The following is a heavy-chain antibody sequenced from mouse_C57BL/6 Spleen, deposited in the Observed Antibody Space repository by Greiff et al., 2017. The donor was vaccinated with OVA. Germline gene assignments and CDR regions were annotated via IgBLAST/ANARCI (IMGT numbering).Heavy chain of an antibody. V-gene: IGHV1-55*01. CDR2: IYPGSGST. CDR3: AGYDGYFSQYFDV. D-gene: IGHD2-3*01. Sequence: VQLQQPGAELVKPGASVKMSCKASGYTFTSYWITWVKQRPGQGLEWIGDIYPGSGSTNYNEKFKSKATLTVDTSSSTAYMQLSSLTSEDSAVDYCAGYDGYFSQYFDVWGTGTTVTVSS. J-gene: IGHJ1*03. CDR1: GYTFTSYW.